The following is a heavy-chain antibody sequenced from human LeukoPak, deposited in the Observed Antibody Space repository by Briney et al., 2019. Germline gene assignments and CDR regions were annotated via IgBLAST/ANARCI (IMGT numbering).Heavy chain of an antibody. V-gene: IGHV4-59*08. J-gene: IGHJ4*02. Sequence: SETLSLTCTVSGGSISTYYWSCIRQPPGKGLEWIGYIHYSGTTNYNPSLKNRVTISLDTSKNQFSLNLGSVTAADTAVYFCARMGGYSGYATHWGQGTLVTVSS. CDR1: GGSISTYY. D-gene: IGHD5-12*01. CDR2: IHYSGTT. CDR3: ARMGGYSGYATH.